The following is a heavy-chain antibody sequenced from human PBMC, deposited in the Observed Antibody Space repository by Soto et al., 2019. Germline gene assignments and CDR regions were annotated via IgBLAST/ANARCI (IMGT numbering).Heavy chain of an antibody. D-gene: IGHD3-22*01. CDR2: INSDGSST. J-gene: IGHJ4*02. V-gene: IGHV3-74*01. Sequence: EVQLVESGGGLVQPGGSLRLSCAASGFTFSSYWMHWVRQAPGKGLVWVSRINSDGSSTSYADSVKGRFTISRDNAKNTLYLQMNSLRAEDTAVYYCARVGHGGPYYDSSGYYGYWGQGTLVTVSS. CDR3: ARVGHGGPYYDSSGYYGY. CDR1: GFTFSSYW.